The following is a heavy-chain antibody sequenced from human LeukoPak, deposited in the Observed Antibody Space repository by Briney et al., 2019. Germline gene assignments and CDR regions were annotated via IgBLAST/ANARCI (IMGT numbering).Heavy chain of an antibody. CDR1: GFTFSSYA. V-gene: IGHV3-30*04. Sequence: GGSVRLSCAASGFTFSSYAMGWVRQAPGKGLEWVAVISYDGSNKYYADSVKGRFTISRDNSKNTLYLQMNSLRAEDTAVYYCARDRMVRGVTDYFDYWGQGTLVTVSS. D-gene: IGHD3-10*01. CDR3: ARDRMVRGVTDYFDY. J-gene: IGHJ4*02. CDR2: ISYDGSNK.